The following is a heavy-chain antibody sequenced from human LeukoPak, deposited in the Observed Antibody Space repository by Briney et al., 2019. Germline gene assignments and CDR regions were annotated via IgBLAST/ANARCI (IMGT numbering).Heavy chain of an antibody. CDR3: ARSWWGTDWSLYANWFDP. Sequence: GASVKVSCKTFGFSFTSYYMHWVRQAPGQGLKWMGMINPSGGTTNYAQEFQGRLTMTRDTSTSTVYMELTSLRSDDTAFYYCARSWWGTDWSLYANWFDPWGQGTLVTVSS. J-gene: IGHJ5*02. CDR2: INPSGGTT. D-gene: IGHD3-9*01. CDR1: GFSFTSYY. V-gene: IGHV1-46*01.